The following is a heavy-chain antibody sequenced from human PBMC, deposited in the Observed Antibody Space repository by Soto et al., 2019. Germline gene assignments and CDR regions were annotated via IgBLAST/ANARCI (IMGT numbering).Heavy chain of an antibody. V-gene: IGHV3-33*01. CDR1: GFIFSSYG. Sequence: QVQLVDSGGGVVQPGRSLRLSCAASGFIFSSYGMHWVRQAPGKGLEWVAGIWFDGSNKYYADSVKGRFTISRDNSRNPLNLQMNGLSNEDTGEYYCARYAKSVETTGGFAYWGQGTLVTVSS. CDR2: IWFDGSNK. CDR3: ARYAKSVETTGGFAY. J-gene: IGHJ4*02. D-gene: IGHD1-26*01.